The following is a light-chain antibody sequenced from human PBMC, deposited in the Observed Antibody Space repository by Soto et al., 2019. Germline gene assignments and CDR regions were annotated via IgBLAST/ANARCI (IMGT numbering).Light chain of an antibody. V-gene: IGLV2-14*01. CDR1: RSDIGSYNY. Sequence: QSVLTQPASVSGSPGQSITISCSGTRSDIGSYNYVAWSQQFPGKTPKILIYGVSNRPSGVSSRFSGSKSGNTASLTISGLQAEDEADYYCISYTGSSTSYVFGSGTKVTVL. J-gene: IGLJ1*01. CDR3: ISYTGSSTSYV. CDR2: GVS.